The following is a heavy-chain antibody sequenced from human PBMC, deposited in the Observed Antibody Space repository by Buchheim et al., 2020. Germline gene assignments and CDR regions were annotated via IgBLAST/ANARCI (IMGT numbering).Heavy chain of an antibody. D-gene: IGHD3-3*01. CDR3: ARGVYYDVWSGYYTPYNWFDP. Sequence: QVQLQESGPGLVKPSETLSLTCTVSGGSISSYYWSWIRQPPGKGLEWIGYIYYSGSTNSNHSLKRRVTISVDTSKNQFPLKLSSVTAADTAVYYIARGVYYDVWSGYYTPYNWFDPWGQGT. J-gene: IGHJ5*02. CDR1: GGSISSYY. V-gene: IGHV4-59*01. CDR2: IYYSGST.